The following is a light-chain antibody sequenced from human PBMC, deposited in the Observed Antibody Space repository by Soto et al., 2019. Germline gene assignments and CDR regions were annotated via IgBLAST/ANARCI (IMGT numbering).Light chain of an antibody. CDR2: AAS. V-gene: IGKV1-5*01. CDR3: QQYKSYLRT. CDR1: QTISSW. Sequence: DVKMTHSPSTLSASVGDRVTITCRASQTISSWLAWYQQKPGKAPKLLIYAASTLESGVSSRFSGRGSGTEFTLTINSLQPEDFATYYCQQYKSYLRTFGQGTKVDIK. J-gene: IGKJ1*01.